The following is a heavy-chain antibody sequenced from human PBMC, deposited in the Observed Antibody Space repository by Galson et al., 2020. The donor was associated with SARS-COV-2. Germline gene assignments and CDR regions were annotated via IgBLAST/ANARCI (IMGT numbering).Heavy chain of an antibody. Sequence: AGGSLRLSCAASGFTFGDYYMSWIRQAPGKGLEWVSYISSYSRYTNYADSVRGRFTISRDDAKNSVFLQMNSLRDEDTAVYYCARGRSLSLWFGELLDYFDYWGQGTLVTVSS. J-gene: IGHJ4*02. V-gene: IGHV3-11*05. CDR3: ARGRSLSLWFGELLDYFDY. D-gene: IGHD3-10*01. CDR1: GFTFGDYY. CDR2: ISSYSRYT.